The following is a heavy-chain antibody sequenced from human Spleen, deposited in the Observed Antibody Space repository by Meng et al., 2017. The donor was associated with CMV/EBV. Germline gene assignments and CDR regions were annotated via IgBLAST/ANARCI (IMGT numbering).Heavy chain of an antibody. CDR3: AKFPSDYYYYYGMDV. J-gene: IGHJ6*02. V-gene: IGHV3-23*01. CDR1: GFTFSSYA. Sequence: GGSLRLSCAASGFTFSSYAMSWVRQAPGKGLEWVSAISGSGGSTYYADSVKGRFTISRDNSKHTLYLQMNSLRAEDTAVYYCAKFPSDYYYYYGMDVWGQGTTVTVSS. CDR2: ISGSGGST.